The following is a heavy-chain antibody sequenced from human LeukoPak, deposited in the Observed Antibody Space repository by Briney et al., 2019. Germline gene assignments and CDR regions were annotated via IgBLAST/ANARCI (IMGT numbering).Heavy chain of an antibody. CDR2: INTDGSST. Sequence: PGGSLRLSCAASGFTFSSYWMHWVRQAPGKGLVWVSRINTDGSSTNYADSVKGRFTISRDNSKNTLYLQMNSLRAEDTAVYYCARGPFSGHSSGYYYMIGTYYFDYWGQGTLVTVSS. V-gene: IGHV3-74*01. CDR1: GFTFSSYW. CDR3: ARGPFSGHSSGYYYMIGTYYFDY. J-gene: IGHJ4*02. D-gene: IGHD3-22*01.